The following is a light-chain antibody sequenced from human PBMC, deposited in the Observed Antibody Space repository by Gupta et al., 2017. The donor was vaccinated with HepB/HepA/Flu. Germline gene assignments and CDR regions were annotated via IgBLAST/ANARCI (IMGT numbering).Light chain of an antibody. CDR2: GAS. CDR3: QQFSSSPIT. V-gene: IGKV3-20*01. Sequence: EIVLTQSPGTLSLSPGDRVTLSCRASQSVSSSYLAWYQQKPGQAPRLLIYGASNRATGIPDRFSGSGSGTDFTLTISRLGPEDFAVYSCQQFSSSPITFGQGTRLEIK. J-gene: IGKJ5*01. CDR1: QSVSSSY.